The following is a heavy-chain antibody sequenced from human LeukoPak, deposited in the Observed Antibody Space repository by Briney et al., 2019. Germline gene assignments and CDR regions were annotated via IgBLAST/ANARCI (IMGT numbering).Heavy chain of an antibody. Sequence: SETLSLTRTVSGGSTSTYYWTWIRQPPGKGLEWIGYVYYSGTTNYNPSLRSRITMSIDTSREQFSLKLTSVTAADTAVYYCARFDDSGGNWLDPWGQGTLVTVSS. CDR1: GGSTSTYY. CDR2: VYYSGTT. CDR3: ARFDDSGGNWLDP. J-gene: IGHJ5*02. V-gene: IGHV4-59*01. D-gene: IGHD4-23*01.